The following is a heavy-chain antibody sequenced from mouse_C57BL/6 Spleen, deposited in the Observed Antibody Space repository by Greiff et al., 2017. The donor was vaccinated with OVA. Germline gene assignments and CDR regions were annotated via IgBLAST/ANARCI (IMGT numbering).Heavy chain of an antibody. J-gene: IGHJ2*01. CDR3: ARWEDGYSYFDY. CDR1: GYTFTSYW. D-gene: IGHD2-3*01. CDR2: IDPSDSET. Sequence: QVQLQQPGAELVRPGSSVKLSCKASGYTFTSYWMHWVKQRPIQGLEWIGNIDPSDSETHYNQKFKDKATLTVDKSSSTAYMQLSSLTSEDSAVYYCARWEDGYSYFDYWGQGTTLTVSS. V-gene: IGHV1-52*01.